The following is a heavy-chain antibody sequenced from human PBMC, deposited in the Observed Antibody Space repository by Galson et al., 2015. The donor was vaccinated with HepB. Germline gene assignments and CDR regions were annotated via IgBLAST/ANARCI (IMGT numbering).Heavy chain of an antibody. V-gene: IGHV1-2*06. Sequence: SCKASGYTFTGSYIHWARQAPGQRLEWMGRINPNSGVANYAQKFQGRVTMTGDTSINTAYMELSRLRSDDTAVYFCARGNWLDYYYMDAWGKGTTVTVSS. D-gene: IGHD1-20*01. CDR2: INPNSGVA. J-gene: IGHJ6*03. CDR3: ARGNWLDYYYMDA. CDR1: GYTFTGSY.